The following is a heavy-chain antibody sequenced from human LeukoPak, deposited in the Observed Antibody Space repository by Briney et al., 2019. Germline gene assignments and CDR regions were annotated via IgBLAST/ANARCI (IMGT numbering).Heavy chain of an antibody. D-gene: IGHD1-1*01. CDR3: ARDPVGTNWFDP. CDR2: INSDGSST. V-gene: IGHV3-74*01. CDR1: GFTFSSYW. J-gene: IGHJ5*02. Sequence: GGSLRLSCAASGFTFSSYWMHWVRQAPGKGLVWVSRINSDGSSTSYADSVKGRFTISRDNAKNTLYLQMNSLRAEDTAVHYCARDPVGTNWFDPWGQGTLVTVSS.